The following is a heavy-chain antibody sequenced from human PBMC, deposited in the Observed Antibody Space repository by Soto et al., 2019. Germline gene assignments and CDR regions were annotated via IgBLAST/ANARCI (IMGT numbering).Heavy chain of an antibody. J-gene: IGHJ4*02. CDR1: GFTFSSYW. Sequence: EVQLVESGGGLVQPGGSLRLSCAASGFTFSSYWMHWVRQAPGKGLVWVSRIYTDGSRADYAGSVKGRFTISRDNAKNTVYLQVNSLGAEDTAVYYCARGARNYYYFDYWGQGTLVTVSS. D-gene: IGHD1-7*01. CDR2: IYTDGSRA. CDR3: ARGARNYYYFDY. V-gene: IGHV3-74*01.